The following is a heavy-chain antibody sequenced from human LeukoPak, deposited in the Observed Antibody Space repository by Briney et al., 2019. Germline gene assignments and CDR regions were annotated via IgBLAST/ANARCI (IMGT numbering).Heavy chain of an antibody. J-gene: IGHJ3*02. CDR1: GFTFSSYS. D-gene: IGHD3-22*01. Sequence: GGSLRLSCAASGFTFSSYSMNWVRQAPGKGLEWVSSISSSSSYIYYSDSVKGRFTISRDNAKNSLYLQMNGLRAEDTAVYYCARVSYYYDSSGSHAFDIWGQGTMVTVSS. CDR3: ARVSYYYDSSGSHAFDI. V-gene: IGHV3-21*01. CDR2: ISSSSSYI.